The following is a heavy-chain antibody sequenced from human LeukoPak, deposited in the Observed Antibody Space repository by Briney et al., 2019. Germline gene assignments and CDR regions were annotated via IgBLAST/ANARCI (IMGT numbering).Heavy chain of an antibody. D-gene: IGHD4-23*01. CDR1: GFTFGDYA. V-gene: IGHV3-49*03. Sequence: PGGSLRLSCTASGFTFGDYAMSWFRQAPGKGLEWVGFIRSKAYGGTTEYAASVKGRFTISRDDSKSIAYLQMNSLKTEDTAVYYSTRGNRYGGKPINFDYWGQGTLVTVSS. J-gene: IGHJ4*02. CDR3: TRGNRYGGKPINFDY. CDR2: IRSKAYGGTT.